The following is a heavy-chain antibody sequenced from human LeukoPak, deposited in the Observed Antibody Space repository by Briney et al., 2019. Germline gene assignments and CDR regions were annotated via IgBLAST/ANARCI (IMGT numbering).Heavy chain of an antibody. CDR2: MNPNSGNT. V-gene: IGHV1-8*01. Sequence: GASVKVSCKTSGYTFPSYVINWVRQATGQGLEWMGWMNPNSGNTGYAQKFQGRVTITRNTSITTAYMELSSLRYEDTGVYFCARGPKWSGSYYYFDFWGQGTLVTVSS. J-gene: IGHJ4*02. D-gene: IGHD1-26*01. CDR3: ARGPKWSGSYYYFDF. CDR1: GYTFPSYV.